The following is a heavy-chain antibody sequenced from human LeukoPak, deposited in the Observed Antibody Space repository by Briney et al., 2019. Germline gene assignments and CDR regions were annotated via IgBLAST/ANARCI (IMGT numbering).Heavy chain of an antibody. CDR3: AKGGKYDILTGYPRSRLLGDY. V-gene: IGHV3-30*02. J-gene: IGHJ4*02. D-gene: IGHD3-9*01. Sequence: GGSLRLSCAASGFTFSNYYVHWVRQAPGKGLEWVAFIRYDGKNKYYADSVKGRFTISRDNSKNTLYLQMNSLRPEDTAVYYCAKGGKYDILTGYPRSRLLGDYWGQGTLVTVSS. CDR1: GFTFSNYY. CDR2: IRYDGKNK.